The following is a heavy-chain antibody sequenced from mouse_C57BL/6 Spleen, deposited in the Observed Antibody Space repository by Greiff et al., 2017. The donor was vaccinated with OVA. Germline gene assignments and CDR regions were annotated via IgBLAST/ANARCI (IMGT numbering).Heavy chain of an antibody. CDR2: IDPSDSYT. V-gene: IGHV1-59*01. J-gene: IGHJ2*01. Sequence: QVQLQQPGAELVRPGTSVKLSCKASGYTFTSYWMHWVKQRPGQGLEWIGVIDPSDSYTNYNQKFKGKATLTVDTSSSTAYMQLSSLTSEDSAVYYCAGLGRGWYFDYWGQGTTLTVSS. CDR3: AGLGRGWYFDY. CDR1: GYTFTSYW. D-gene: IGHD4-1*01.